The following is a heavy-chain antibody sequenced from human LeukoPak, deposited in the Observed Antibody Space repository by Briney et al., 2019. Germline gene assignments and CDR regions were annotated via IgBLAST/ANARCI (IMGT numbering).Heavy chain of an antibody. D-gene: IGHD6-13*01. V-gene: IGHV3-7*01. CDR2: IKQDESEK. Sequence: GGSLRLSCAASGFSFSNDWMSWVRQAPGKGLEWVANIKQDESEKFYVDSVKGRFTISRDNAKNSLYLQMNSLRAEDTAVYYCARDSSIAAAGSVDYWGQGTLVTVSS. CDR3: ARDSSIAAAGSVDY. CDR1: GFSFSNDW. J-gene: IGHJ4*02.